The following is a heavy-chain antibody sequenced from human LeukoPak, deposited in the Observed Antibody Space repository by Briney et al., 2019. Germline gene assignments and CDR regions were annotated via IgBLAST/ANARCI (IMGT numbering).Heavy chain of an antibody. Sequence: PGGSLRLSCAASGFTFSSYAMSWVRQAPGKGLEWIGSIYNSGSTYYNPSLKSRVTKSVDTSKNQFSLKLSSVTAADTAVYYCASLPINMVRGVIIKGYYFDYWGQGTLVTVSS. CDR3: ASLPINMVRGVIIKGYYFDY. CDR1: GFTFSSYA. J-gene: IGHJ4*02. CDR2: IYNSGST. D-gene: IGHD3-10*01. V-gene: IGHV4-38-2*01.